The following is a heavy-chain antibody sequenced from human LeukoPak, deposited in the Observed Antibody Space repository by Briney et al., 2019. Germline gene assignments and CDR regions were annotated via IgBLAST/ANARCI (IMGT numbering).Heavy chain of an antibody. Sequence: GGSLRLSCAASGFTFSSYAMSWVRQAPGRGLEWVSTITTSGSSTYYADSVKGRFTISRDNTKNTLYLQMNSLRAEDTAVYYCAKGWIQYYFDYWGQGTLVTVSS. CDR1: GFTFSSYA. CDR2: ITTSGSST. J-gene: IGHJ4*02. D-gene: IGHD5-18*01. V-gene: IGHV3-23*01. CDR3: AKGWIQYYFDY.